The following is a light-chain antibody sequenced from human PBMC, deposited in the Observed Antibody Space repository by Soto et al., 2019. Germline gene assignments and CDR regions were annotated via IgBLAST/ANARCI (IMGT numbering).Light chain of an antibody. V-gene: IGLV2-14*02. CDR1: SSDVGAYKL. J-gene: IGLJ3*02. Sequence: QSALTQPASVSGSPGQSITISCTGTSSDVGAYKLVSWYQQHPGRAPKLFIFDVSDRPSGVSDRFSGSKSGNTASLTISGLQAEDEASYYCSSYTTTSTLVFGGGTQLTVL. CDR2: DVS. CDR3: SSYTTTSTLV.